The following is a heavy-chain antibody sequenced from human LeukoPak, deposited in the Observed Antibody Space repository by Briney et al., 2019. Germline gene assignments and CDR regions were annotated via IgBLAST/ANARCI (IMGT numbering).Heavy chain of an antibody. J-gene: IGHJ4*02. V-gene: IGHV1-18*01. CDR3: ARVYLGITMIVVVMGDY. CDR1: GYTFTSYG. Sequence: ASVKVSCKASGYTFTSYGISWVRQAPGQGLEWMGWISAYNGNTNYAQKLQGRVTMTTDTSTSTAYMELRSLRPDDTAVYYCARVYLGITMIVVVMGDYWGQGTPVTVSS. CDR2: ISAYNGNT. D-gene: IGHD3-22*01.